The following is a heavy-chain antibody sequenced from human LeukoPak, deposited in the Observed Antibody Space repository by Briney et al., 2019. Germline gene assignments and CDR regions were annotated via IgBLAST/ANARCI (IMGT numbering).Heavy chain of an antibody. CDR3: ARVEETSEWGSSSSIDY. CDR1: GYTFTSYG. CDR2: MNPNSGNT. V-gene: IGHV1-8*02. D-gene: IGHD6-6*01. Sequence: GASVKVSCKASGYTFTSYGINWVRRATGQGLEWMGWMNPNSGNTGYAQKFQGRVTMTRNTSISTAYMELSSLRSEDTAVYYCARVEETSEWGSSSSIDYWGQGTLVTVSS. J-gene: IGHJ4*02.